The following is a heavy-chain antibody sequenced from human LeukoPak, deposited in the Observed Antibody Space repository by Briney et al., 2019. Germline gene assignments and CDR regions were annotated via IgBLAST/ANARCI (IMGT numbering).Heavy chain of an antibody. V-gene: IGHV3-74*01. Sequence: GGSLRLSCAVSGFTFSSYWMHWVRQAPGKGLVWVSRISGDGSGTSYADSVKGRFTISRDNAKNTRYLQMNSLRAEDTAVYYCARATHPTYYDSSGYYQDYWGQGTLVTVSS. CDR2: ISGDGSGT. CDR1: GFTFSSYW. J-gene: IGHJ4*02. D-gene: IGHD3-22*01. CDR3: ARATHPTYYDSSGYYQDY.